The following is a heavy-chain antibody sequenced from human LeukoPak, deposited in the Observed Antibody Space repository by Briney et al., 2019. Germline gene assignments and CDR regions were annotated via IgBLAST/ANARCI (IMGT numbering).Heavy chain of an antibody. D-gene: IGHD2-2*01. CDR1: GGTFSSYA. Sequence: ASVKVSCKASGGTFSSYAISWVRQAPGQGLEWMGRIIPIFGTANYARKFQGRVTITTDESTSTAYMELSSLRSEDTAVYYCARDLVGVVVPAAMENDAFDIWGQGTMVTVSS. V-gene: IGHV1-69*05. J-gene: IGHJ3*02. CDR2: IIPIFGTA. CDR3: ARDLVGVVVPAAMENDAFDI.